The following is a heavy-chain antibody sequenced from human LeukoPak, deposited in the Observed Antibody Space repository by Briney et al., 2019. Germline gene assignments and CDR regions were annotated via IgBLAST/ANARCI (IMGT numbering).Heavy chain of an antibody. Sequence: SVRVSCKASGGTFSNSAISWVRQAPGQGLEWIGGITPIFGTTNYAQRLQDRVTITADKSFTTVYLELSSLRSEDTAVFYCARKANVASVSEAGTIRGFFDLWGRGTLVTVSS. CDR3: ARKANVASVSEAGTIRGFFDL. J-gene: IGHJ2*01. CDR1: GGTFSNSA. V-gene: IGHV1-69*06. D-gene: IGHD6-13*01. CDR2: ITPIFGTT.